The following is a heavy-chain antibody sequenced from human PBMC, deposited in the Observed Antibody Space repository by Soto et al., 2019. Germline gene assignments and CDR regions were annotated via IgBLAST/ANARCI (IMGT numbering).Heavy chain of an antibody. Sequence: PGESLKISCKGSGYSFTSYWISWVRQMPGKGLEWMGRIDPSDSYTNYSPSFQGHVTISADKSISTAYLQWSSLKASDTAMYYCARRCPVLRYFDCHPGMDVWGQGTTVTVSS. D-gene: IGHD3-9*01. V-gene: IGHV5-10-1*01. CDR2: IDPSDSYT. CDR3: ARRCPVLRYFDCHPGMDV. J-gene: IGHJ6*02. CDR1: GYSFTSYW.